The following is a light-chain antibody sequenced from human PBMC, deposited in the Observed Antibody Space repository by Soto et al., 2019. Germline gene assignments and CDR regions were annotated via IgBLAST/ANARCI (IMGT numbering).Light chain of an antibody. CDR1: SSDVGGYNY. CDR3: SSYTSSSTLGV. J-gene: IGLJ2*01. CDR2: DVS. V-gene: IGLV2-14*01. Sequence: QSALTQPASVSGSPGQSITISCTGTSSDVGGYNYVSWYQQHPGKAPKLMIYDVSNRPSGVSNRFSVSKSGNTASLTISGLQAEEEADYYCSSYTSSSTLGVFGGGTQLTVL.